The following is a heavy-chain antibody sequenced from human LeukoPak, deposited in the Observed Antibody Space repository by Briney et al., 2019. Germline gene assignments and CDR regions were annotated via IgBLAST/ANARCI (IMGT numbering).Heavy chain of an antibody. CDR1: GFTFRNYA. V-gene: IGHV3-23*01. Sequence: PGGSLRLSCAASGFTFRNYAMSWVRQAPGKGLEWVSGSSGSGGSTYYADSVKGRFTISRDNSKDTLYLQVNSLRAEDTAVYYCAKGTDFWSGYFDYWGQGTLVTVSS. CDR3: AKGTDFWSGYFDY. CDR2: SSGSGGST. D-gene: IGHD3-3*01. J-gene: IGHJ4*02.